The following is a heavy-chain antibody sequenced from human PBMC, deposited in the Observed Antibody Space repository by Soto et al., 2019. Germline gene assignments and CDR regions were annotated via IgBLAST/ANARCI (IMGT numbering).Heavy chain of an antibody. J-gene: IGHJ4*02. Sequence: PGGSLRLSCTASGFTFGDYAMSWFRQAPGKGLEWVGFIRSKAYGGTTEYAASVKGRFTISRDDSKSIAYLQMNSLKTEDTAVYYCTRDWFTIFGVVTPPFDYWGQGTLVTVSS. D-gene: IGHD3-3*01. CDR2: IRSKAYGGTT. CDR3: TRDWFTIFGVVTPPFDY. V-gene: IGHV3-49*03. CDR1: GFTFGDYA.